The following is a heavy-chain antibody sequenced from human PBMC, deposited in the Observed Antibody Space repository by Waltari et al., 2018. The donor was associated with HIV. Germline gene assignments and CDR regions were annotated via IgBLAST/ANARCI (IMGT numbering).Heavy chain of an antibody. D-gene: IGHD5-12*01. J-gene: IGHJ4*02. V-gene: IGHV3-30*18. CDR1: GFTFNNHG. CDR2: ITYYRSTK. CDR3: AKDRAFFQVGYSII. Sequence: QVQLVESGGGVVQPGRSLRLSCAASGFTFNNHGIHWVPPAPGKGLEWVAVITYYRSTKDYADSVKGRFTISRDNSKKTVYLQMNSLRAEDTAVYYCAKDRAFFQVGYSIIWGQGTLVTVSS.